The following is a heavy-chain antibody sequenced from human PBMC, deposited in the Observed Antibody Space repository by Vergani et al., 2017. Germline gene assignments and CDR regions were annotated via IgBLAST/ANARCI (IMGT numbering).Heavy chain of an antibody. V-gene: IGHV1-2*02. D-gene: IGHD3-3*01. CDR1: GYTFTGYY. Sequence: QVQLVQSGAEVKKPGASVKVSCKASGYTFTGYYMHWVRQAPGQGLEWMGWINPNSGGTNYAQKFQGRVTMTRDTSISTAYLELSRLRSDDTAVYYCARCHPYYDFWSGYSPYYYYMDVWGKGTTVTVSS. CDR3: ARCHPYYDFWSGYSPYYYYMDV. CDR2: INPNSGGT. J-gene: IGHJ6*03.